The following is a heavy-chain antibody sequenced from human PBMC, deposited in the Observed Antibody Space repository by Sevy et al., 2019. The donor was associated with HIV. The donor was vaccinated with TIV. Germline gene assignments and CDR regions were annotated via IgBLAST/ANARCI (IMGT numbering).Heavy chain of an antibody. CDR3: AADPPLSTLLWFGEFTA. V-gene: IGHV1-58*02. Sequence: ASGKVSCKAPGFTFTSSAMQWGRQARGQRLEWIGWIVVGSGKTNYEQKFQERVTITRDMSTSTAYMELSSLRSEDTAVYYCAADPPLSTLLWFGEFTAWGQGTLVTVSS. J-gene: IGHJ5*02. CDR1: GFTFTSSA. CDR2: IVVGSGKT. D-gene: IGHD3-10*01.